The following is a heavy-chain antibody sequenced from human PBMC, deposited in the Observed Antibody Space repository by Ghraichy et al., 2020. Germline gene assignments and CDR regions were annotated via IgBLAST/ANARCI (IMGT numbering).Heavy chain of an antibody. Sequence: GGSLRLSCAASGFTFSSYAMSWVRQAPGKGLEWVSAISGSGGSTYYADSVKGRFTISRDNSKNTLYLQMNSLRAEDTAVYYCATDDFWSGFPPLGFDPWGQGTLVTVSS. V-gene: IGHV3-23*01. D-gene: IGHD3-3*01. J-gene: IGHJ5*02. CDR1: GFTFSSYA. CDR3: ATDDFWSGFPPLGFDP. CDR2: ISGSGGST.